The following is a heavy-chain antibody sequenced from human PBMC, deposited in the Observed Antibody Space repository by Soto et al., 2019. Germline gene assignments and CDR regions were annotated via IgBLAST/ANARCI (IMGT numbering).Heavy chain of an antibody. CDR3: ARDRDIVVVVAARYYYYGMDV. CDR2: ISSSSSYI. Sequence: GGSLRLSCAASGFTFSSYSMNWVRQAPGKGLEWVSSISSSSSYIYYADSVKGRFTISRDNAKNSLYLQMNSLRAEDTAVYYCARDRDIVVVVAARYYYYGMDVWGQGTTVTVSS. V-gene: IGHV3-21*01. CDR1: GFTFSSYS. J-gene: IGHJ6*02. D-gene: IGHD2-15*01.